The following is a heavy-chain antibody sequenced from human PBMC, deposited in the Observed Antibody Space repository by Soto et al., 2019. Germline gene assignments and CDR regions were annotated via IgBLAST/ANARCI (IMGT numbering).Heavy chain of an antibody. CDR1: GFTFSIYA. CDR3: AKDGSYDFWRGDFDV. Sequence: GGSLRLSCEASGFTFSIYAMTWVRQAPGKGLEWVSSISGSGVHTYYADSVKGRFAISRDNSKNTLSLQMNSLRAEDTALYYCAKDGSYDFWRGDFDVWGQGATVTVS. CDR2: ISGSGVHT. V-gene: IGHV3-23*01. J-gene: IGHJ6*02. D-gene: IGHD3-3*01.